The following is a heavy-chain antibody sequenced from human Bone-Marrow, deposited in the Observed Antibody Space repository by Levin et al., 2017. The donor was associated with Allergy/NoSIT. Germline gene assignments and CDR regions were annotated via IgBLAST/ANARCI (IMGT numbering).Heavy chain of an antibody. CDR3: ARDAGIYCSSTSCHSSEYYYYYYGMDV. V-gene: IGHV1-69*04. D-gene: IGHD2-2*01. Sequence: KISCKASGGTFSSYTISWVRQAPGQGLEWMGRIIPILGIANYAQKFQGRVTITADKSTSTAYMELSSLRSEDTAVYYCARDAGIYCSSTSCHSSEYYYYYYGMDVWGQGTTVTVSS. J-gene: IGHJ6*02. CDR2: IIPILGIA. CDR1: GGTFSSYT.